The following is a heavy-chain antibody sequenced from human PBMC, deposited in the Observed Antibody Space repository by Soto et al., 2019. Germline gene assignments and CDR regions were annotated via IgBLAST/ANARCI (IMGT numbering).Heavy chain of an antibody. J-gene: IGHJ4*02. CDR2: IHYSGNT. CDR3: ARVSARGAALAHLDY. CDR1: GGSINGYY. V-gene: IGHV4-59*01. D-gene: IGHD6-25*01. Sequence: QVQLQESGPGLVKPSETLSLTCTVSGGSINGYYWSWIRQPPGMGLEWIGDIHYSGNTNYSPSLKSRVTISVHASKYQFSLKLSSVTAADTAVYYCARVSARGAALAHLDYWGRGILVTVSS.